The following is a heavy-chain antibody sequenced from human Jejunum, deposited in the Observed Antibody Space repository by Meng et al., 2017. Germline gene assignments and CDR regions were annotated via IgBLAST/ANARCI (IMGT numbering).Heavy chain of an antibody. D-gene: IGHD1-26*01. J-gene: IGHJ4*02. V-gene: IGHV3-72*01. CDR2: SRNKANSYST. CDR3: VRGYHGFDL. Sequence: EVHLVESGGGLVKPGGSLRLSCAASGFTFTNAWMSWVRQAPGRGLEWVARSRNKANSYSTVYAASVKDRFSISRDDSKNSLNLQMNSLKIEDTALYYCVRGYHGFDLWGQGTLVTVSS. CDR1: GFTFTNAW.